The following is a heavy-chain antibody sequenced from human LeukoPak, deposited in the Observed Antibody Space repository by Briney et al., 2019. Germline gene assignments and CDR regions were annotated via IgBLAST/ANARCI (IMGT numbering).Heavy chain of an antibody. Sequence: PGGSLRLSCAASGFTFSSYGMSWVRQAPGKGLEWVSAISGSGGSTYYADSVKGRFTISRDNSKNTLYLQMNSLRAEDTAVCYCAKVGSGDFIYYYYYMDVWGKGTTVTISS. CDR3: AKVGSGDFIYYYYYMDV. J-gene: IGHJ6*03. CDR1: GFTFSSYG. V-gene: IGHV3-23*01. D-gene: IGHD4-17*01. CDR2: ISGSGGST.